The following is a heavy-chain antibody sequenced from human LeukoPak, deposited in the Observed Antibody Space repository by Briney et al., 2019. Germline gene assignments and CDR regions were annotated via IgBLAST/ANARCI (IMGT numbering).Heavy chain of an antibody. CDR3: ARERYSSGWLDY. D-gene: IGHD6-19*01. V-gene: IGHV1-3*03. CDR1: VYTFTSYA. CDR2: INAGNGNT. Sequence: ASVKVSCKASVYTFTSYAMHWVRQAPGQRLEWMGWINAGNGNTKYSQEFKGRVTITRDTSASTAYMELSSLRSEDMAVYYCARERYSSGWLDYWGQGTLVTVSS. J-gene: IGHJ4*02.